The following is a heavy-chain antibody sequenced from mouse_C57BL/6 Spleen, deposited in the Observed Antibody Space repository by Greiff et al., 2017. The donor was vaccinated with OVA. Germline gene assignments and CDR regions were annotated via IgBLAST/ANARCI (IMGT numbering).Heavy chain of an antibody. J-gene: IGHJ2*01. V-gene: IGHV1-26*01. CDR3: ARRLSSSPYCFDY. CDR1: GYTFTDYY. Sequence: VQLQQSGPELVKPGASVKISCKASGYTFTDYYMNWVKQSHGKSLEWIGDINPNNGGTSYNQKFKGKATLTVDKSSSTAYMELRSLTSEDSAVYYCARRLSSSPYCFDYWGQGTTLTVSS. D-gene: IGHD1-1*01. CDR2: INPNNGGT.